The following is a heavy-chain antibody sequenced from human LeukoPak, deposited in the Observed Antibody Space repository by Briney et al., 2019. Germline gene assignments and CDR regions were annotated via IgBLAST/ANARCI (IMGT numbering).Heavy chain of an antibody. CDR2: IGKDGTDK. J-gene: IGHJ4*02. D-gene: IGHD2-15*01. V-gene: IGHV3-30*02. CDR3: AKREYCSGGSCYHFDY. Sequence: GGSLRLSCAASGFTFSSYAMHWVRQAPGRGLEWVAAIGKDGTDKYYAHSVKGRFTISRDNSKNTLYLQMNSLRPEDTAVYYCAKREYCSGGSCYHFDYWGQGTRVTVSS. CDR1: GFTFSSYA.